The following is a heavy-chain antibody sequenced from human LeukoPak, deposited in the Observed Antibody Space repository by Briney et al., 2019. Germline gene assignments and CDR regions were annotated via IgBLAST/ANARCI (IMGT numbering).Heavy chain of an antibody. V-gene: IGHV4-34*01. CDR3: ARGKGDY. CDR1: GGSFSGYF. J-gene: IGHJ4*02. CDR2: INHSGST. Sequence: PSETLSLTCAVYGGSFSGYFWSWIRQPPGKGLEWIGEINHSGSTNYNPSLKSRVTILVDTPKNHFSLRLSSVTAADTAVYYCARGKGDYWGQGTLVTVSS.